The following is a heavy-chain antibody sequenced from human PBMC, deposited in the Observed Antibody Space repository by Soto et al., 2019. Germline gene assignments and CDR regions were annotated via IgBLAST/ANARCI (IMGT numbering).Heavy chain of an antibody. CDR3: ARGIATGQLDP. Sequence: QVQLVQSGAEVKKPGASLKISCTASGYTFTRYTMNWVRQAPGQRLEWMGWINPDNGNTKSSQKFRDRVIITRDTSASTAYMDLSSLRSEDTAVYYCARGIATGQLDPWGQGTLVTVSS. CDR2: INPDNGNT. CDR1: GYTFTRYT. J-gene: IGHJ5*02. V-gene: IGHV1-3*01. D-gene: IGHD2-15*01.